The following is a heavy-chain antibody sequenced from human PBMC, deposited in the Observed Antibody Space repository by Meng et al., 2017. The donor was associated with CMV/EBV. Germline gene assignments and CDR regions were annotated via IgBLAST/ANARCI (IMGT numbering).Heavy chain of an antibody. CDR2: IFSDGSTT. J-gene: IGHJ6*02. CDR1: GFTFSRYW. CDR3: ARGGASVAGLRHYYYYNMDV. D-gene: IGHD6-19*01. V-gene: IGHV3-74*01. Sequence: GESLKISCAASGFTFSRYWMHWVRQAPGKGLVWVSHIFSDGSTTNYAGSVKGRFTISRDNAKNTLYLQMNSLRAEDTAVYYCARGGASVAGLRHYYYYNMDVWGLGTTVTVSS.